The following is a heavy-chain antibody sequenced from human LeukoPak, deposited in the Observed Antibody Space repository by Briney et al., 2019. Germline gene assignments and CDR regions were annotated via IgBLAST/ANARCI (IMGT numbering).Heavy chain of an antibody. CDR1: GYSFTSYC. CDR3: GMSGDRVPLQDDVFDV. Sequence: GESLKISCKGSGYSFTSYCIGWVRQMPGKGLEWMGIIYPGDSGPTYSPSFQGQVTISVDKSISTAYLQWSSLQASDTAMYYCGMSGDRVPLQDDVFDVWGQGTVVTVST. V-gene: IGHV5-51*01. D-gene: IGHD1-26*01. CDR2: IYPGDSGP. J-gene: IGHJ3*01.